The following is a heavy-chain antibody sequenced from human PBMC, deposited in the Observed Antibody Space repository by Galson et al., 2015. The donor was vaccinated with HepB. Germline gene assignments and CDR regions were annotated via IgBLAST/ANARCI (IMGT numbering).Heavy chain of an antibody. CDR1: GGTFSSYA. V-gene: IGHV1-69*13. J-gene: IGHJ4*02. CDR2: IIPIFGTA. CDR3: AKVIVPSDYDFWSGYYTAFDY. Sequence: SVKVSCKASGGTFSSYAISWVRQAPGQGLEWMGGIIPIFGTANYAQKFQGRVTITADESTSTAYMELSSLRSEDTAVYYCAKVIVPSDYDFWSGYYTAFDYWGQGTLVTVSS. D-gene: IGHD3-3*01.